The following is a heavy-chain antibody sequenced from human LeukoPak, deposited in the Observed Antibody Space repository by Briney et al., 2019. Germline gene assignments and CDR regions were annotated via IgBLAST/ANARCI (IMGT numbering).Heavy chain of an antibody. D-gene: IGHD2-8*01. CDR2: ISSSSSYI. V-gene: IGHV3-21*01. CDR3: ARDPPLDLYVLNSGGSGY. Sequence: GGSLRLSCAASGFTFSSYAMSWVRQAPGKGLEWVSSISSSSSYIYYADSVKGRFTISRDNAKNSLYLQMNSLRAEDTAVYYCARDPPLDLYVLNSGGSGYWGQGTLVTVSS. CDR1: GFTFSSYA. J-gene: IGHJ4*02.